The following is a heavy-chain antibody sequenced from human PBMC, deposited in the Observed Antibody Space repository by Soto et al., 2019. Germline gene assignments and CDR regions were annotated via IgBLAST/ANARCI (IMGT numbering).Heavy chain of an antibody. J-gene: IGHJ3*01. CDR3: ARGDRGGFDL. V-gene: IGHV3-74*01. D-gene: IGHD3-10*01. CDR2: VHSGGTTT. Sequence: EVQLVESGGGLVQPGASLRLSCAASGFTFDYYWMHWVRQAPGKGLVWVSRVHSGGTTTTYADSVKGRFTISRDNARNTVSLQMSSLSAEDTAIYYCARGDRGGFDLWGHGTMVTVSS. CDR1: GFTFDYYW.